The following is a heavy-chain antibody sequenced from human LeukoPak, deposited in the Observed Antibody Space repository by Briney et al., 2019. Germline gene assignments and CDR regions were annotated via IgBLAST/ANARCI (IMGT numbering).Heavy chain of an antibody. CDR1: GFTFSSYW. J-gene: IGHJ6*03. Sequence: GGSLRLSCAASGFTFSSYWMSWVRQAPGKGLGWVANIKQDGSEKYYVDSVKGRFTISRDNAKNSLYLQMNSLRAEDTAVYYCARAIWFGELYYMDVWGKGTTVTVSS. D-gene: IGHD3-10*01. CDR2: IKQDGSEK. V-gene: IGHV3-7*01. CDR3: ARAIWFGELYYMDV.